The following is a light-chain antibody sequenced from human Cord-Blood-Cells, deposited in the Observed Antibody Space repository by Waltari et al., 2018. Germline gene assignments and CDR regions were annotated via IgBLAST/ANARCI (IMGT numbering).Light chain of an antibody. J-gene: IGKJ1*01. CDR1: QSISSY. V-gene: IGKV1-39*01. CDR3: QHSDSTPPT. CDR2: AAS. Sequence: DIQMTQSPSSLSASVGDRVTITCRASQSISSYLNWYQQKPGKAPKLLIYAASSLQSGVPTRFCGSGAGTDVTLTSRGLQPENFETDYCQHSDSTPPTCGQGTKVEIK.